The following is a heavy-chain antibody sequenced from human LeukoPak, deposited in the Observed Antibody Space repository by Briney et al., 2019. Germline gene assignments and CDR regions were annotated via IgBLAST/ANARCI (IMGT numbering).Heavy chain of an antibody. J-gene: IGHJ5*02. Sequence: SETLSLTCAVYGGSFSGYYWSWIRQPPGKGLEWIGEINHSGSTNYNPSLKSRVAISVDTSKNQFSLKLSSVTAADTAVYYCAVGGEYSSSWYGPSWFDPWGQGTLVTVSS. V-gene: IGHV4-34*01. CDR1: GGSFSGYY. CDR2: INHSGST. D-gene: IGHD6-13*01. CDR3: AVGGEYSSSWYGPSWFDP.